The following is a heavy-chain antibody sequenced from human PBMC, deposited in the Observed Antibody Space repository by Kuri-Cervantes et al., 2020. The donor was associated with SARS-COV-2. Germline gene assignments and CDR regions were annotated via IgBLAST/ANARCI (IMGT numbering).Heavy chain of an antibody. D-gene: IGHD6-6*01. Sequence: GSLRLSCAVYGGSFSGYYWSWIRQPPGKGLEWIGEINHSGSTNYSPSFQGHVTISADKSISTAYLQWSSLKASDTAMYYCARGVAARPNYYYYGMDVWDQGTTVTVSS. CDR2: INHSGST. CDR1: GGSFSGYY. V-gene: IGHV4-34*01. J-gene: IGHJ6*02. CDR3: ARGVAARPNYYYYGMDV.